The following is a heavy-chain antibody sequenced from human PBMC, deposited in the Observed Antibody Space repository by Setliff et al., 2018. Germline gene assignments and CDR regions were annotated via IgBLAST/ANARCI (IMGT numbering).Heavy chain of an antibody. CDR3: ARSLLHPGSGDRYNCLET. CDR2: IYYSGSS. D-gene: IGHD3-10*01. J-gene: IGHJ5*02. Sequence: SETLSLTCTVSGVSVTGSYWSWIRQPPGRGLECIGYIYYSGSSNYTPSLKSRVTMSVDTSKNQLSLELTSVTAADTAVYYCARSLLHPGSGDRYNCLETWGQGTLVTVSS. CDR1: GVSVTGSY. V-gene: IGHV4-59*02.